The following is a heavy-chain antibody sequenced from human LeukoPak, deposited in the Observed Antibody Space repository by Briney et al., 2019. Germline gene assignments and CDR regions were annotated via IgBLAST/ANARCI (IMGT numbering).Heavy chain of an antibody. CDR2: ISGSGDST. CDR1: GCTFFSNA. Sequence: GGSLRLSCAASGCTFFSNAMSWVRRAPGKGLEWVSGISGSGDSTYYADSVKGRFTISRDNSKSTLYMQMNSLRAEDTAVYYCAKDPLNGGSPNWFDPWGQGTLVTVSS. D-gene: IGHD1-26*01. V-gene: IGHV3-23*01. J-gene: IGHJ5*02. CDR3: AKDPLNGGSPNWFDP.